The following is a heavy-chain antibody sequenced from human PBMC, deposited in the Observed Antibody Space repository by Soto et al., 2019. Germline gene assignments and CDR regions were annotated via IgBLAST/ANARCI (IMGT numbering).Heavy chain of an antibody. D-gene: IGHD6-19*01. Sequence: QVQLVQSGAEVKKPGSSVKVSCKASGGIFSNFAFNWMRQAPGQGLEWMGGIIPTLGTPHYAQKFLGRVTITAHESTRTVYMEMSSLTVEDTAVYYCARVGLGAYDYWGQGTLVIVSS. CDR3: ARVGLGAYDY. J-gene: IGHJ4*02. CDR2: IIPTLGTP. V-gene: IGHV1-69*01. CDR1: GGIFSNFA.